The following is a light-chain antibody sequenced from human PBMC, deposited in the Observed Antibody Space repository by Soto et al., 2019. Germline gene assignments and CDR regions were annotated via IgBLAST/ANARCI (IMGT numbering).Light chain of an antibody. V-gene: IGKV3-20*01. CDR1: QSVSSSY. J-gene: IGKJ1*01. Sequence: EIVLTQSPGTLSLSPGERATLSCRASQSVSSSYLACYQQKPGQAPRLLIYGASSRATGIPDRFSGSGSETDFTLTISRLEPEDFAVFYCQQYGSSPWTFGQGTKVEIK. CDR2: GAS. CDR3: QQYGSSPWT.